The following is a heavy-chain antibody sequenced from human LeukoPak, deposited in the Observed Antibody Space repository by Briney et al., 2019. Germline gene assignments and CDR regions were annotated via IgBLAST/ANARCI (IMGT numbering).Heavy chain of an antibody. V-gene: IGHV3-23*01. D-gene: IGHD3-10*01. CDR3: AKGGGEDFDH. J-gene: IGHJ4*02. CDR2: ISTTGGNT. CDR1: GFTFSGYA. Sequence: PGGSLRLSCAASGFTFSGYAMSWVRQAPGKGLEWVSSISTTGGNTYYAESVKGRFTISRDNSKNTVFLQMSSLRAEDTALYYWAKGGGEDFDHWGQGALVTVSS.